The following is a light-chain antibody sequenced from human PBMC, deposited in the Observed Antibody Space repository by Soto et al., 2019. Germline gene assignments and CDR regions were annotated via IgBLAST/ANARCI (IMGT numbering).Light chain of an antibody. CDR1: NSDVGRYNY. V-gene: IGLV2-14*01. J-gene: IGLJ2*01. CDR2: EVS. Sequence: QSALTQPASVSGSPGQSITISCTGTNSDVGRYNYVSWYQQQPGKAPKLMIYEVSNRPSGVSNRFSGSKSGTSASLAISGLRSEDEADYYCAVWDDNLSGVLFGGGTKLTVL. CDR3: AVWDDNLSGVL.